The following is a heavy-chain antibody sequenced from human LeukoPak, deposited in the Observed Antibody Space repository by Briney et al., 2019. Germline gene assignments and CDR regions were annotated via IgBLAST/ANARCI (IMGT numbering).Heavy chain of an antibody. Sequence: ASVKVSCKASGYTFTGYYMHWVRQAPGQGLEWMGWINPNSGGTNYAQKFQGRVTMTRDTSISTAYMELSRLRSDDTAVYYCARTVPEPSGYSDLYFDYWGQGTLVTVSS. V-gene: IGHV1-2*02. CDR3: ARTVPEPSGYSDLYFDY. J-gene: IGHJ4*02. CDR2: INPNSGGT. D-gene: IGHD5-12*01. CDR1: GYTFTGYY.